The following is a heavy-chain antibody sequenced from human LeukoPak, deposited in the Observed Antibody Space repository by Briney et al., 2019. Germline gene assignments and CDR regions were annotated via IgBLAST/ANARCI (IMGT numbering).Heavy chain of an antibody. D-gene: IGHD1-26*01. CDR1: GFTFDDYA. CDR2: ISWNSGSI. V-gene: IGHV3-9*01. Sequence: GRSLRLSCAASGFTFDDYAMHWVRQAPGKGLEWVSGISWNSGSIGYADSVKGRFTISRDNAKNSLYLQMNSLRAEDTALYYCAKDIGGSYIPGGFDIWGLGTMVTVSS. J-gene: IGHJ3*02. CDR3: AKDIGGSYIPGGFDI.